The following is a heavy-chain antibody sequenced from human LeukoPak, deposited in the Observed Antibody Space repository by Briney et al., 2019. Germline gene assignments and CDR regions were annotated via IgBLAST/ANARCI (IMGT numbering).Heavy chain of an antibody. Sequence: GGSLRLSCAASGLAFEYYDMSWVRHRPGKGLEWISGIKWNGDAAIYANSVKGRFTISRDNSKNTLYLQTGSLRAEDMAVYYCARDLYYYDSSGYGYWGQGTLVTVSS. CDR1: GLAFEYYD. CDR2: IKWNGDAA. D-gene: IGHD3-22*01. V-gene: IGHV3-20*04. J-gene: IGHJ4*02. CDR3: ARDLYYYDSSGYGY.